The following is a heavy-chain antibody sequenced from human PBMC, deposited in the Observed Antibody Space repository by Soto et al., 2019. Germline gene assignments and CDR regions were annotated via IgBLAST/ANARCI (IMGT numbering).Heavy chain of an antibody. V-gene: IGHV3-72*01. CDR1: GFSLSDHY. CDR2: ITNEAYSFTT. J-gene: IGHJ4*02. D-gene: IGHD4-17*01. Sequence: EVQLVASGGGLVQPGGSLRLSCAASGFSLSDHYMDWVRQAPGKGLDWVGRITNEAYSFTTYYAASVKGRFTISRDDSQNSLYLQMNSLKTEDTAVYYCADLTWHGDYLPWGQGTLITVSS. CDR3: ADLTWHGDYLP.